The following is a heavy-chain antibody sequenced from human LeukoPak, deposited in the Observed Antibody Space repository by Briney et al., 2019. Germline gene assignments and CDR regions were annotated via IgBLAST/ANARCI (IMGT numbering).Heavy chain of an antibody. CDR3: AKDYCGGGRCDEIPIDY. J-gene: IGHJ4*02. CDR1: GFTFRSHA. Sequence: GGSLRLSCAASGFTFRSHAMSWVRQAPGKGLEWVSGLIENGATTYYADSVKGRFSISRDNSMNTVYLQMNNLRAEDTAVYYCAKDYCGGGRCDEIPIDYWGQGTLVTVSS. CDR2: LIENGATT. D-gene: IGHD2-21*01. V-gene: IGHV3-23*01.